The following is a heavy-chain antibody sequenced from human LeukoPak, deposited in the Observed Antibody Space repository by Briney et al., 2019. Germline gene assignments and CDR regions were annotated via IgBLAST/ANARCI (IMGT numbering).Heavy chain of an antibody. Sequence: KPGGSLRLSCAASGFTFSSYSLNWVRQAPGKGLEWVSSISSSSTYIYYADSVKGRFTISRDNAKNSLYLQMSSLRAEDTAVYYCARDYGGGIDYWGQGTLVTVSS. V-gene: IGHV3-21*01. CDR3: ARDYGGGIDY. D-gene: IGHD4-23*01. J-gene: IGHJ4*02. CDR2: ISSSSTYI. CDR1: GFTFSSYS.